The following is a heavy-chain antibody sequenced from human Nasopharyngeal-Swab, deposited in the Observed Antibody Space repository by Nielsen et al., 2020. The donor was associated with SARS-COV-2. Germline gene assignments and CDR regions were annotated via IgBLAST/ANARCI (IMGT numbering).Heavy chain of an antibody. CDR1: GFTFDDYA. V-gene: IGHV3-9*01. Sequence: SLKISCAASGFTFDDYAMHWVRQAPGKGLEWVSGISWNSGSIGYADSVKGRFTISRDNAKNSLYLQMNSLGAEDTALYYCAKDTAYYPVVAFDIWGQGTMVTVSS. J-gene: IGHJ3*02. D-gene: IGHD3-10*01. CDR3: AKDTAYYPVVAFDI. CDR2: ISWNSGSI.